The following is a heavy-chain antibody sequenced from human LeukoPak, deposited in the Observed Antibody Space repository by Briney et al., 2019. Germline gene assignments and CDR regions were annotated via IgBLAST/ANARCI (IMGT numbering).Heavy chain of an antibody. CDR3: TTDSKYYYDSSGYHYDAEYFQR. CDR2: IKSKTDGGTT. CDR1: GFTFSNAW. D-gene: IGHD3-22*01. J-gene: IGHJ1*01. Sequence: GGSLRLSCAASGFTFSNAWMSWVRQAPGKGLEWVGRIKSKTDGGTTDYAAPVKGRFTISRDDSKNTLYLQMNSLKTEDTAVYYCTTDSKYYYDSSGYHYDAEYFQRWGQGTLVTVSS. V-gene: IGHV3-15*01.